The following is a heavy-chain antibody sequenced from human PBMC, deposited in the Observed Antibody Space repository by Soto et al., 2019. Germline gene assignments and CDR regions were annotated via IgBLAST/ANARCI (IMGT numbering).Heavy chain of an antibody. J-gene: IGHJ5*02. Sequence: QVQLQESGPGLVKPSDTLSLTCAVSGYSISSSNWWGWIRQPPGKGLEWIWYIYYSGSTYYNPSRKSRVAMAVDTAKNPFSLKLGSVTAVDTAVYYCASGQLLPDAWGQGTLVTVSS. CDR1: GYSISSSNW. D-gene: IGHD2-15*01. CDR3: ASGQLLPDA. CDR2: IYYSGST. V-gene: IGHV4-28*01.